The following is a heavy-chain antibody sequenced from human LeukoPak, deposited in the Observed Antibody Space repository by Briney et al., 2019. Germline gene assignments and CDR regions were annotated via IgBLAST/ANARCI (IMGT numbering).Heavy chain of an antibody. V-gene: IGHV1-18*01. CDR2: ISAYNGNT. D-gene: IGHD5-12*01. Sequence: ASVKVSCKASGYTFTSYGISWVRQAPGQGLEWMGWISAYNGNTNYAQKLQGRDTMTTDTSTSTAYMELRSLRSDDTAVYYCARENIVAGGGGFQHWGQGTLVTVSS. CDR3: ARENIVAGGGGFQH. CDR1: GYTFTSYG. J-gene: IGHJ1*01.